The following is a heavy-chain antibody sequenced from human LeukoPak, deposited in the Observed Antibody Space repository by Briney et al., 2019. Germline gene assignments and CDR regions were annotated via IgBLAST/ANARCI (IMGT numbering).Heavy chain of an antibody. CDR1: GYTFTGYY. CDR3: ARDPSYYYDSSGYYPPSFDY. D-gene: IGHD3-22*01. J-gene: IGHJ4*02. Sequence: ASVKVSCKASGYTFTGYYMHWVRQAPGQGLEWMGWINPNSGGTNYAQKFQGRVTMTRDTSISTAYMELSRLRSDDTAVYYCARDPSYYYDSSGYYPPSFDYWGQGTLVTVSS. V-gene: IGHV1-2*02. CDR2: INPNSGGT.